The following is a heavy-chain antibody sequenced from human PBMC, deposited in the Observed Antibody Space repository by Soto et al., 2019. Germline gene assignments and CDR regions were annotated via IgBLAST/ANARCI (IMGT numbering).Heavy chain of an antibody. Sequence: ASVKVSCKASGYTFTSYAMHWVRQAPGQRLEWMGWINAGNGNTKYSQKFQGRVTITRDTSASTAYMELSSLRSEDTAVYYCARAVPRIVVVPVAMQYNGCDFGFSSAFDIWGQGTMVTVSS. D-gene: IGHD2-2*01. CDR2: INAGNGNT. CDR1: GYTFTSYA. V-gene: IGHV1-3*01. CDR3: ARAVPRIVVVPVAMQYNGCDFGFSSAFDI. J-gene: IGHJ3*02.